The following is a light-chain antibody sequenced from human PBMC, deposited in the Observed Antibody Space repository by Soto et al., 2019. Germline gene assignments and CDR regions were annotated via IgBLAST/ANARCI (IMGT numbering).Light chain of an antibody. V-gene: IGKV3-15*01. CDR1: QSVSSN. CDR3: QQYNNWLIT. CDR2: GAS. Sequence: EIVMTQSPATLSVSPGERATLSCRASQSVSSNLAWYQQKPGQAPRLLIYGASTWAPGIPARFSGSGPGTDFTLTISRLQSEDFAVYYCQQYNNWLITFGQGTRLEIK. J-gene: IGKJ5*01.